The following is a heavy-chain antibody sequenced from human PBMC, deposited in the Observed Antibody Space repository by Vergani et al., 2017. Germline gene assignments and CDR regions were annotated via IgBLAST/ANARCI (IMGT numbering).Heavy chain of an antibody. V-gene: IGHV1-2*04. CDR2: INPNSGGT. D-gene: IGHD3-3*01. Sequence: QVQLVQSGSELKKPGASVKVSCKASGYTFTGYYMHWVRQAPGQGLEWMGWINPNSGGTNYAQKFQGWVTMTRDTSISTAYMELSRLRSDDTAVYYCARGGETIFGVVAYNWFDPWGQGTLVTVSS. J-gene: IGHJ5*02. CDR3: ARGGETIFGVVAYNWFDP. CDR1: GYTFTGYY.